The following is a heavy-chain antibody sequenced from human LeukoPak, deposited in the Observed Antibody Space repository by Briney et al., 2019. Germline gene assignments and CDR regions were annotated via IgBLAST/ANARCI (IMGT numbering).Heavy chain of an antibody. CDR3: ARDLGSSRDGYNFDYYYYGMDV. D-gene: IGHD5-24*01. V-gene: IGHV3-66*01. CDR1: GFTVSSNY. Sequence: GGSLRLSCAASGFTVSSNYMSWVRQAPGKGLEWVSVIYSGGSTYYADSVKGRFTISRGNSKNTLYLQMNSLRAEDTAVYYCARDLGSSRDGYNFDYYYYGMDVWGQGTTVTVSS. CDR2: IYSGGST. J-gene: IGHJ6*02.